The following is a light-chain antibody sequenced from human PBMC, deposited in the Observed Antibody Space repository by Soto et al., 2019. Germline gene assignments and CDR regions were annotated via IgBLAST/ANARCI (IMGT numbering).Light chain of an antibody. CDR3: MQGTHWPPVT. J-gene: IGKJ2*01. Sequence: DVVMTQSPLSLSVTLGQPASISCRSSQSLAYSDGNTYLSWFQQRPGQSPRRLIYKASNRDSGVPYRFSGSGAGTDVTLKISRVEAEDVGVYYCMQGTHWPPVTFGQGTKLEIK. CDR1: QSLAYSDGNTY. V-gene: IGKV2-30*01. CDR2: KAS.